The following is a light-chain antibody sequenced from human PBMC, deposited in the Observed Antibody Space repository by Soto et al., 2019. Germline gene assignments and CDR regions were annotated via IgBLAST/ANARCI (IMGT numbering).Light chain of an antibody. CDR1: QSISSW. CDR3: QQYNRYSKT. V-gene: IGKV1-5*03. Sequence: DIRMTQSPSTLSASVGDRVTITCRASQSISSWLAWYQQKPGKAPKLLIYKASSLESGVPSRVSRSGSGTEFTLTISSLQPDDLATYYCQQYNRYSKTFGQGTKLAIK. CDR2: KAS. J-gene: IGKJ1*01.